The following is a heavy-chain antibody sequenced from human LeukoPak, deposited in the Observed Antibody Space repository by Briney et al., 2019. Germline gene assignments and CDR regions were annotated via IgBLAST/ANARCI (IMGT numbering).Heavy chain of an antibody. CDR1: GGSFSGYY. Sequence: PSETLSLTCAVYGGSFSGYYWSWIRQPPGKGPEWIGEINHSGSTNYNPSLKSRVTISVDTSKNQFSLKLSSVTAADTAVYYCASSILGYCSGGSCYPHYWGQGTLVTVSS. CDR3: ASSILGYCSGGSCYPHY. J-gene: IGHJ4*02. V-gene: IGHV4-34*01. CDR2: INHSGST. D-gene: IGHD2-15*01.